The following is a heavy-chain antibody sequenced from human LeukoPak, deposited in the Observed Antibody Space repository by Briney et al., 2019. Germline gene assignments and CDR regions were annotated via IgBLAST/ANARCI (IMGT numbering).Heavy chain of an antibody. CDR3: ARAYVGGYGDYLFDY. D-gene: IGHD4-17*01. CDR1: GGSISSYY. J-gene: IGHJ4*02. CDR2: IYYSGST. V-gene: IGHV4-59*01. Sequence: SETLSLTCTVSGGSISSYYWSWIRQPPGKGLDWIGYIYYSGSTNYNPSLTSRVTISVDTSKNKFSLKLSSVTAADTAVYYCARAYVGGYGDYLFDYWGQGTLVTVSS.